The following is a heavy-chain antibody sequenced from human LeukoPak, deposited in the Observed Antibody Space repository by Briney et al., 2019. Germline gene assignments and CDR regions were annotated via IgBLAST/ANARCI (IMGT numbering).Heavy chain of an antibody. Sequence: PSQTLSLTCTVSGGSISSGSYYWSWIRQPAGKGLEWIGRIYTSGSTNYNPSLKSRVTISVDTSKNQFSPKLSSVTAADTAVYYCARETVADYYDSSGYYPSLGQGTLVAVSS. CDR1: GGSISSGSYY. CDR3: ARETVADYYDSSGYYPS. D-gene: IGHD3-22*01. J-gene: IGHJ5*02. V-gene: IGHV4-61*02. CDR2: IYTSGST.